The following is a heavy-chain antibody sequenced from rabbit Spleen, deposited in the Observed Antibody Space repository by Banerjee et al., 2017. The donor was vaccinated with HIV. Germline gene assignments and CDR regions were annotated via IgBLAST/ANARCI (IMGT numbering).Heavy chain of an antibody. CDR2: VNTITGKS. Sequence: EQLEESGGGLVKPEGSLTLTCKASGVSLSDKDVMCWVRQAPGKGLEWIACVNTITGKSVYASWAEGRFIMSRTSSTTVTLQMTSLTAADTATYICARDLVTAIGWNFNLWGQGTLVTVS. J-gene: IGHJ4*01. D-gene: IGHD1-1*01. V-gene: IGHV1S45*01. CDR3: ARDLVTAIGWNFNL. CDR1: GVSLSDKDV.